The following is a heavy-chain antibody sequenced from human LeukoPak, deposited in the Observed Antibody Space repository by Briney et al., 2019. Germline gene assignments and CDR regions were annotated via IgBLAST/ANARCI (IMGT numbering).Heavy chain of an antibody. CDR1: GYIFSDYN. J-gene: IGHJ4*02. D-gene: IGHD2-8*02. Sequence: ASVKVSCKTFGYIFSDYNIHWLRQAPGHGLEWMGWVNPKTGGTKIVQKFQDRVTMTRDTSTVTVYMQLNSLESDDTATYYCARDWSGIHCTGFRCQSFDYWGQGTQVTVSS. CDR3: ARDWSGIHCTGFRCQSFDY. CDR2: VNPKTGGT. V-gene: IGHV1-2*02.